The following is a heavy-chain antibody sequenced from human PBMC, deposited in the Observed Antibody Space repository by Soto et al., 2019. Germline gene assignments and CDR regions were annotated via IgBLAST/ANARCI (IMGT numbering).Heavy chain of an antibody. CDR1: GGSISSGGDY. J-gene: IGHJ3*02. CDR3: ARVGISSSDAFDI. V-gene: IGHV4-31*03. Sequence: SEPLSRTCSVSGGSISSGGDYWSWIRQHPEKGLEWIGYIYYTGNTYYNASLKSRVTISVDTSNNQFSLKLSSVTAADTAVYYCARVGISSSDAFDIWGQGTTVTVSS. CDR2: IYYTGNT. D-gene: IGHD6-6*01.